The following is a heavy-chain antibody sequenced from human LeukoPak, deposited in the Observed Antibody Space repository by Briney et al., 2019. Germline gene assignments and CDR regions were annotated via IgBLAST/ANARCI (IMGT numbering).Heavy chain of an antibody. Sequence: SETLSLTCAVSGGSISSSNWWSWVRQPPGKGLEWIGEIYHSGSTNYNPSLKSRVTISVDKSKNQFSLKLSSVTAADTAVYYCARDGYHFDSSGFYSLDYWGQGTLVTVPS. CDR1: GGSISSSNW. CDR2: IYHSGST. V-gene: IGHV4-4*02. CDR3: ARDGYHFDSSGFYSLDY. J-gene: IGHJ4*02. D-gene: IGHD3-22*01.